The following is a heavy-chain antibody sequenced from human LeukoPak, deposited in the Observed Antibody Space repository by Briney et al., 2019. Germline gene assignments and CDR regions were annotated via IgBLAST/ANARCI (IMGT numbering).Heavy chain of an antibody. CDR3: AKSLSSGWASYYFGH. CDR2: ISYDGSNT. V-gene: IGHV3-30*18. CDR1: GFAFSTYY. Sequence: QPGGSLRLSCAASGFAFSTYYIHWVRQSPGKGLEWVAVISYDGSNTYYADSVKGRFTISRDNSKNTLYLQMNSLRPEDTAVYYCAKSLSSGWASYYFGHWGQGTPVTVSS. J-gene: IGHJ4*02. D-gene: IGHD6-19*01.